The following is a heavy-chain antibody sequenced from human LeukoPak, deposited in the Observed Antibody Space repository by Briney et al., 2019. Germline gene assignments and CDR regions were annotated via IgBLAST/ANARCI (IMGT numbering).Heavy chain of an antibody. CDR2: ITDDGRT. J-gene: IGHJ4*02. CDR3: AKDWDL. Sequence: GGSLRLSYASAGYTFRGYPRFTFENFPINWVRQAPGKGLEWVSTITDDGRTYYAESVHGRFPISRDNSKRTLDLQMNGLRADDTATYYCAKDWDLWGQGTLVTVSS. CDR1: GYTFRGYP. D-gene: IGHD1-26*01. V-gene: IGHV3-23*01.